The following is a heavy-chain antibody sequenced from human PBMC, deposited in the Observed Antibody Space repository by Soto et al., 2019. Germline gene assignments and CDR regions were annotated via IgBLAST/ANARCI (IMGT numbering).Heavy chain of an antibody. CDR3: ARQHPLDSRVWYT. CDR1: GDSFTGFW. V-gene: IGHV5-51*01. CDR2: IYPRDSDT. J-gene: IGHJ4*02. D-gene: IGHD6-19*01. Sequence: GESLKIPCKFSGDSFTGFWIRWVRHMPGKGLEWLGSIYPRDSDTRYSPSFQGQVTISADKSLSAAYLQWHSLQASDTAIYYCARQHPLDSRVWYTWGQGTLVTVSS.